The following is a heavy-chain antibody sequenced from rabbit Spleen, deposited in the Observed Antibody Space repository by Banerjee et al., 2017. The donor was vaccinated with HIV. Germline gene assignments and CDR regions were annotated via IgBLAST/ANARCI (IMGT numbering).Heavy chain of an antibody. CDR3: ARDLITVIGWNFNL. Sequence: QEQLVESGGGLVQPEGSLTLTCKASGVSFSDKDVMCWVRQAPGKGLEWITCINIATGKSVYASWVSGRFIMSRTSSTTVTLQMTSLTVADTATYFCARDLITVIGWNFNLWGQGTLVTVS. D-gene: IGHD1-1*01. V-gene: IGHV1S45*01. J-gene: IGHJ4*01. CDR1: GVSFSDKDV. CDR2: INIATGKS.